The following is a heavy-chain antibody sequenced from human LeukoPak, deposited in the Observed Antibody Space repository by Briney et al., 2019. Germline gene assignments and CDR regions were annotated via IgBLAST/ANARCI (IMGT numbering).Heavy chain of an antibody. D-gene: IGHD6-13*01. V-gene: IGHV3-23*01. CDR2: CGTGGDT. J-gene: IGHJ4*02. CDR1: GFTFSNYA. Sequence: GGSLRLSCATSGFTFSNYAMTRVRQAPGKVLEWVSACGTGGDTYYADSVRGRFNISRDNAKNTVYLQMSSLRAEDTAVYYCAQKTPGTHPFDCWGQGTLVTVSS. CDR3: AQKTPGTHPFDC.